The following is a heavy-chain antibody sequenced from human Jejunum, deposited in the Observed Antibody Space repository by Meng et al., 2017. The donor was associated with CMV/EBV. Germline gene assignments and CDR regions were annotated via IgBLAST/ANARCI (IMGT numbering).Heavy chain of an antibody. Sequence: SLACPVSTGSISSSTSYWNWLRQPPGKGLEWIGSIYYSGSAYYNPSLKGRVALSLDTSKNQFSLTVSSVTAADTAIYYCARDTAGGLYWGQGTLVTVSS. CDR1: TGSISSSTSY. J-gene: IGHJ4*02. D-gene: IGHD2-8*02. CDR3: ARDTAGGLY. V-gene: IGHV4-39*07. CDR2: IYYSGSA.